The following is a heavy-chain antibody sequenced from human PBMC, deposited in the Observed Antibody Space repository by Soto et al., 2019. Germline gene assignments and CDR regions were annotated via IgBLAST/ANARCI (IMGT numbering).Heavy chain of an antibody. J-gene: IGHJ3*02. D-gene: IGHD3-3*01. CDR2: ISAYNGNT. CDR3: ARERILRFLEWLPAPEAFDI. CDR1: GYTFTSYG. V-gene: IGHV1-18*01. Sequence: ASVKVSCKASGYTFTSYGISWVRQAPGQGLEWMGWISAYNGNTNYAQKLQGRVTMTTDTSTSTAYMELRSLRSDDTAVYYCARERILRFLEWLPAPEAFDIWGQGTRVTVS.